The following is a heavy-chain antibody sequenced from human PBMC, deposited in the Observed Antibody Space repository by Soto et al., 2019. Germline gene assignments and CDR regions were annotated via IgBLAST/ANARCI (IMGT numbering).Heavy chain of an antibody. CDR1: GFPFSSYG. V-gene: IGHV3-30*03. J-gene: IGHJ4*02. Sequence: QVQLVESGGGGVQPGRSLRLSCAASGFPFSSYGMHWVREAPGKGLEWVAVISYDGSNKYYADPVKGRFTISRDNSASTLYLQMNSLRPEDTALYYCVGGQYYFDYRGQGTLVTVPP. CDR2: ISYDGSNK. D-gene: IGHD3-10*01. CDR3: VGGQYYFDY.